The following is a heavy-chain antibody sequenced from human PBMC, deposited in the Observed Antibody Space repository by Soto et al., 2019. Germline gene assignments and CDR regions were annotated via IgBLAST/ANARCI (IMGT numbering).Heavy chain of an antibody. CDR1: GGTFSSYA. J-gene: IGHJ5*02. CDR2: IIPIFGTA. Sequence: SVKVCCKASGGTFSSYAISWVRQAPGQVLEWMGGIIPIFGTANYAQKFQGRVTITADESTSTAYMELSSLRSEDTAVYYCARGIVPAATLSWFGPWGQGTLVTVSS. V-gene: IGHV1-69*01. D-gene: IGHD2-2*01. CDR3: ARGIVPAATLSWFGP.